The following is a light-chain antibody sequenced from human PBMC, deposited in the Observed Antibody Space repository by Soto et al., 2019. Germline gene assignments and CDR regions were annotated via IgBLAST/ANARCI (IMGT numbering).Light chain of an antibody. CDR2: AAS. V-gene: IGKV3-15*01. CDR3: HQYNNWLPMHT. CDR1: QSISNN. J-gene: IGKJ2*01. Sequence: IVMTQSPATLSVFPGERATLSCRASQSISNNLAWLQQKPGQAPRLLIYAASTRATGVPARFSGSGSGTDFTLTISSLQPEDFAVYYCHQYNNWLPMHTFGQGTKLEIK.